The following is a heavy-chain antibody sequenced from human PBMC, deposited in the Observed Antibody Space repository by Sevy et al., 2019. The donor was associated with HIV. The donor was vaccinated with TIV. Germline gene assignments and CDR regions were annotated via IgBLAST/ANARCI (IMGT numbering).Heavy chain of an antibody. CDR1: GFIFSGYG. D-gene: IGHD6-13*01. Sequence: GGSLRLSRAASGFIFSGYGMSWVRQAPGQGLEWVSAISGSGGSTYYADSVKGRFTISRDNFRNTLYLQMNSLRAEDTAVYYCAKDRITAARFQHWGQGTLVTVSS. CDR2: ISGSGGST. J-gene: IGHJ1*01. CDR3: AKDRITAARFQH. V-gene: IGHV3-23*01.